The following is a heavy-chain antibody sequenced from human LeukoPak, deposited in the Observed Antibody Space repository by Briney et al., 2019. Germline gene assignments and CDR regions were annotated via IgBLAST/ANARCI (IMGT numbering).Heavy chain of an antibody. V-gene: IGHV4-39*01. CDR3: ASRSAAGTSAFDI. CDR1: GGPISSSSYY. D-gene: IGHD6-13*01. CDR2: IYYSGST. J-gene: IGHJ3*02. Sequence: PSETLSLTCTVSGGPISSSSYYWGWIRQPPGKGLEWIGSIYYSGSTYYNPSLKSRVTISVDTSKNQFSLKLSSVTAADTAVYYCASRSAAGTSAFDIWGQGTMVTVSS.